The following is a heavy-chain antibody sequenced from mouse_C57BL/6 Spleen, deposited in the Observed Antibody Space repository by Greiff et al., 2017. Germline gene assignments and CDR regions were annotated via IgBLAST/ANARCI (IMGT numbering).Heavy chain of an antibody. J-gene: IGHJ4*01. CDR2: IWGVGST. CDR1: GFSLTSYG. D-gene: IGHD4-1*01. Sequence: VQLKESGPGLVAPSQSLSITCTVSGFSLTSYGVDWVRQSPGKGLEWLGVIWGVGSTNYNSAPKSRLSISKDNSTSQVFLKMNRLQTDDTAMYYWARGGGNWDNAMDYWGQGTSVTVSS. V-gene: IGHV2-6*01. CDR3: ARGGGNWDNAMDY.